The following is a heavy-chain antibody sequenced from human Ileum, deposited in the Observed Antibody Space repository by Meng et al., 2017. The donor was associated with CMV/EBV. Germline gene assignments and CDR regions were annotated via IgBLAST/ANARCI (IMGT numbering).Heavy chain of an antibody. J-gene: IGHJ4*02. CDR1: GFTFTDYA. CDR2: ISGNGVYS. V-gene: IGHV3-23*01. Sequence: GGSLRLSCVASGFTFTDYAMSWVRQAPGKGLEWVSIISGNGVYSYHADSAKGRFTISRDNAKNSLYLQMNSLRADDTAVYYCARPIKGYCSSTSCYIVYWGQGTLVTVSS. D-gene: IGHD2-2*02. CDR3: ARPIKGYCSSTSCYIVY.